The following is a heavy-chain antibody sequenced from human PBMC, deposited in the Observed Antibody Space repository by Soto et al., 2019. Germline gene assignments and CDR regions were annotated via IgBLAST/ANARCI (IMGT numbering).Heavy chain of an antibody. D-gene: IGHD6-13*01. V-gene: IGHV3-33*01. Sequence: PGGSLRLSCAASGFTFSSYGMHWVRQAPGKGLEWVAVIWYDGSNKYYADSVKGRFTISRDNSKNTLYLQMHSLRAEDTAVYYCARSAAGTYPFDYWGQGTLVTVSS. CDR2: IWYDGSNK. CDR3: ARSAAGTYPFDY. J-gene: IGHJ4*02. CDR1: GFTFSSYG.